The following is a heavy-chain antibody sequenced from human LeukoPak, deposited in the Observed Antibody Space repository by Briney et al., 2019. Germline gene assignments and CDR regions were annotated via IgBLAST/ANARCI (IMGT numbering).Heavy chain of an antibody. CDR3: ARGRKYCGGDCYSFDY. V-gene: IGHV1-8*01. J-gene: IGHJ4*02. CDR1: GYTFTSYD. Sequence: GASVKVSCKASGYTFTSYDINWVRQATGQGLEWMGLMNPNSGNTGYAQKFQGRVTMTRNTSISTAYMELSSLRSEDTAVYYCARGRKYCGGDCYSFDYWGQGTLVTVSS. CDR2: MNPNSGNT. D-gene: IGHD2-21*02.